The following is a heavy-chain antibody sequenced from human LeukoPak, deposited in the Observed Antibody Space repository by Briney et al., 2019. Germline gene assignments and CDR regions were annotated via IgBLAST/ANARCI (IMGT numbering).Heavy chain of an antibody. Sequence: GGSPRLSCAASGFTFSNYAMSCVRQAPGKGLEWVSSISTSGASTYYADSVKGRFTISRDNSKNTLSLQVNSLRAEDTAVYYCAKYSSWDPYYGAFDIWGQATMVTVSS. CDR1: GFTFSNYA. CDR3: AKYSSWDPYYGAFDI. V-gene: IGHV3-23*01. CDR2: ISTSGAST. D-gene: IGHD3-10*01. J-gene: IGHJ3*02.